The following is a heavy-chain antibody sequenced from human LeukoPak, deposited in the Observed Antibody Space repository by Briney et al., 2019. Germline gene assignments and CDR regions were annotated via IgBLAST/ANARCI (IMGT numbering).Heavy chain of an antibody. D-gene: IGHD2-2*01. V-gene: IGHV3-74*01. CDR1: GFTFSSYW. CDR3: ARRWGYRSSASCSENFDY. Sequence: GGSLRLSCAASGFTFSSYWMRWVRQAPGKGLEWVSRINSDGSSTTYADSVKGRFTISRDNAKNTLYVEMNSLRAEDTAVYYCARRWGYRSSASCSENFDYWGQGTLVTVSS. CDR2: INSDGSST. J-gene: IGHJ4*02.